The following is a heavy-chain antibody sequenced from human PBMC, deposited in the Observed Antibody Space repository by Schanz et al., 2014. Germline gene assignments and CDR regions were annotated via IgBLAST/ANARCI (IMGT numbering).Heavy chain of an antibody. CDR1: GFTFSGYS. CDR2: ISGSSRTT. J-gene: IGHJ4*02. V-gene: IGHV3-48*01. CDR3: ARWFLIRGVILDS. Sequence: EAHLVESGGGLVKPGGSLTLSCAASGFTFSGYSMNWVRQAPGKGLEWVSYISGSSRTTYYADSVKGRFTISRDNSRDTVYLQMNSLRADDTAMYYCARWFLIRGVILDSWGQGTLVTVSS. D-gene: IGHD3-10*01.